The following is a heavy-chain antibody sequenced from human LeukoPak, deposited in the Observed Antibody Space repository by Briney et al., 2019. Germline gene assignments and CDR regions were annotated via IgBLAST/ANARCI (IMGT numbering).Heavy chain of an antibody. CDR3: ARDERSYYNDLGY. D-gene: IGHD3-10*01. V-gene: IGHV4-4*07. CDR2: IYTSGST. CDR1: GGSFSGYY. Sequence: SETLSLTCAVYGGSFSGYYWSWIRQPAGKGLEWIGRIYTSGSTNYNPSLKSRVTISVDTSKNQFSLKLSSVTAADTAVYYCARDERSYYNDLGYWGQGTLVTVSS. J-gene: IGHJ4*02.